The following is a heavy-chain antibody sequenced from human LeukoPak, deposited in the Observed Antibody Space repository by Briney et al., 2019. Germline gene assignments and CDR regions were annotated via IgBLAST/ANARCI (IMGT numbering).Heavy chain of an antibody. CDR2: ISGSGGST. D-gene: IGHD4-17*01. J-gene: IGHJ1*01. Sequence: GGSLRLSCAASGFIVSSNYMTWVRQAPGKGLEWVSVISGSGGSTYYADSVKGRFTISRDNSKNTLYLQMNSLRAEDTAVYYCARGGVGLRPFQHWGQGTLVTVSS. CDR1: GFIVSSNY. CDR3: ARGGVGLRPFQH. V-gene: IGHV3-23*01.